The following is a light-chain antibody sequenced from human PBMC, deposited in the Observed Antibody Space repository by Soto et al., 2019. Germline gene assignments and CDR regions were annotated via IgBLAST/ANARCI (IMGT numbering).Light chain of an antibody. V-gene: IGKV3-20*01. J-gene: IGKJ3*01. CDR3: QQNGNSPIT. CDR1: QSVSSTY. Sequence: EIVLTQSPGTLSLSPGERATLSCRASQSVSSTYLAWYKQKPGQAPKVVIYGASSRATGIPDRFSGSGSGTDFTLTISRLEPEDFAVYYCQQNGNSPITFGPGTKVDFK. CDR2: GAS.